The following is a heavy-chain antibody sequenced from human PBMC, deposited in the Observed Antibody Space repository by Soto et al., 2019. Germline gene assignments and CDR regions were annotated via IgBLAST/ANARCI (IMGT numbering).Heavy chain of an antibody. V-gene: IGHV3-7*04. D-gene: IGHD5-18*01. CDR2: IKQDGSEK. J-gene: IGHJ4*02. CDR3: AGLDTSMVKTPGY. Sequence: TGGSLRLSCAASGFTFSSYWMSWVRQAPGKGLEWVANIKQDGSEKYYVDSVKGRFTISRDNAKNSLYLQMNSLRAEDTAVYYCAGLDTSMVKTPGYWGQGTLVTVSS. CDR1: GFTFSSYW.